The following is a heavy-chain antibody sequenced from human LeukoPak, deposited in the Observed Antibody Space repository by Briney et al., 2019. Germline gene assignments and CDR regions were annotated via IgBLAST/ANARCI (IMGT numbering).Heavy chain of an antibody. CDR3: AKVTTLYYYYGMDV. CDR1: GFTFSSYG. Sequence: PGRSLRLSCAASGFTFSSYGMHWVRQAPGKGLEWVAVISYDGSNKYYADSVKGRFTISRDNSKNTLYLQMNSLRAEDTAVYYCAKVTTLYYYYGMDVWGQGTTVTVSS. J-gene: IGHJ6*02. V-gene: IGHV3-30*18. CDR2: ISYDGSNK. D-gene: IGHD4-11*01.